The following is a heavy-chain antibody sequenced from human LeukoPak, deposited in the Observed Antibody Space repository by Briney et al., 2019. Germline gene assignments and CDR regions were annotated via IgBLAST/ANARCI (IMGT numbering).Heavy chain of an antibody. J-gene: IGHJ5*02. CDR2: ISAYNGNT. Sequence: GASVKVSCKASGYTFTSYGISWVRQAPGQGLEWMGWISAYNGNTNYAQKLQGRVTMTTDTSTSTAYMELRSLRSGDTAVYYCARLGWELRRLPSWFDPWGQGTLVTVSS. V-gene: IGHV1-18*01. D-gene: IGHD1-26*01. CDR1: GYTFTSYG. CDR3: ARLGWELRRLPSWFDP.